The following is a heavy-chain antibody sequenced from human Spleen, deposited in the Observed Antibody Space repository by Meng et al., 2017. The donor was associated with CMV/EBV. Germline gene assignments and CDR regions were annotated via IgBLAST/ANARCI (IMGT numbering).Heavy chain of an antibody. CDR1: GYAFTAYC. J-gene: IGHJ5*02. CDR2: SNPNSGDT. V-gene: IGHV1-2*02. Sequence: ASVKVSCQASGYAFTAYCFHWVRQAPGQGLEWMGWSNPNSGDTNYAQKLQGRVTMTRDTSISTVFMELSNLTSDDTARYYCAKCPPKWGGYDLNWPWGQGTLVTVSS. D-gene: IGHD7-27*01. CDR3: AKCPPKWGGYDLNWP.